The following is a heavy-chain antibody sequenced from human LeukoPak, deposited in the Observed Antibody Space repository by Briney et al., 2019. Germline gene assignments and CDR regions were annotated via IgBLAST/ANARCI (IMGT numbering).Heavy chain of an antibody. D-gene: IGHD3-3*01. CDR1: GFTFSSYS. J-gene: IGHJ5*02. Sequence: GGSLRLSCAASGFTFSSYSMNSVRQAPGKGLEWVSYISSSSSTIYHADSVKGRFTISRDNAKNSLYLQMNSLRAEDTAVYYCARGARGYSNWFDPWGQGTLVTVSS. CDR2: ISSSSSTI. V-gene: IGHV3-48*01. CDR3: ARGARGYSNWFDP.